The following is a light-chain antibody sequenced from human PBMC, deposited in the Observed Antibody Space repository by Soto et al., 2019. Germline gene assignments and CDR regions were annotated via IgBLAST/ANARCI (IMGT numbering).Light chain of an antibody. V-gene: IGKV1-9*01. CDR2: AAS. CDR1: QGISSY. Sequence: IQWAQSPSSLSASVGGRVTIPCRASQGISSYLAWYQQKPGKAPKLLIYAASTLQSGVPSRFSGSGSGTDFTLTISCLQSEDFATYYCQQYYSYPRTFGQGTKVDIK. CDR3: QQYYSYPRT. J-gene: IGKJ1*01.